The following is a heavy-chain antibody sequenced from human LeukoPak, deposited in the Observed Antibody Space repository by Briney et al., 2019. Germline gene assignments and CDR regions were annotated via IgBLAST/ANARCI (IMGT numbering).Heavy chain of an antibody. D-gene: IGHD3-3*01. Sequence: GESLTLSCAASGFTFSIYGMGWVRQAPGKGLGWVSYISSCGSTIYYPASVKGRFTISRDNSRNTVSLQLSNLRTEDTALYYCAKTSLSDSSGHYFFLYVWGKGTTVTVSS. J-gene: IGHJ6*04. CDR2: ISSCGSTI. CDR3: AKTSLSDSSGHYFFLYV. CDR1: GFTFSIYG. V-gene: IGHV3-48*01.